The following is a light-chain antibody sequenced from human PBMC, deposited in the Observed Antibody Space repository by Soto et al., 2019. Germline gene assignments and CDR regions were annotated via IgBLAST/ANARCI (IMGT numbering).Light chain of an antibody. CDR2: GAS. Sequence: EIVMTQSPATLSVSPGEGATLSCRASQSVSSNLAWYQQKPGQPPRLLFYGASTRATGIPARFSGSGSGTEFTLTVSSLQSEDFAVYYCQQYNYWPPTYTFGQGTKLEIK. CDR1: QSVSSN. J-gene: IGKJ2*01. CDR3: QQYNYWPPTYT. V-gene: IGKV3-15*01.